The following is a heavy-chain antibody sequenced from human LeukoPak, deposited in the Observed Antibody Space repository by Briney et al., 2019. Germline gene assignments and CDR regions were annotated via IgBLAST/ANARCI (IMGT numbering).Heavy chain of an antibody. CDR1: GFSFDDYA. CDR3: AKVRGTYSSGYFFDY. D-gene: IGHD6-19*01. CDR2: ISWNSGYI. V-gene: IGHV3-9*01. Sequence: PGRSLRLSCEAPGFSFDDYAMHWVRHAPGKGLEWLSIISWNSGYIGYADSVKGRFTISRDNAKNSLYLQMNSLRAEDTAFYYCAKVRGTYSSGYFFDYWGQGALVTVSS. J-gene: IGHJ4*02.